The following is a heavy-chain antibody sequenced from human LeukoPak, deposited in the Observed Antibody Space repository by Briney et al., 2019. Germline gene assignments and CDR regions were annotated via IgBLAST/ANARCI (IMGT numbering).Heavy chain of an antibody. CDR2: MNPNSGNT. CDR1: GYTFTSYD. J-gene: IGHJ6*03. CDR3: ARGKRSSSSPRNYYMDV. Sequence: ASVKVSCKASGYTFTSYDINWVRQATGQGLEWMGWMNPNSGNTGYAQKFQGRVTITRNTSISTAYMELSSLRSEDTAVYYCARGKRSSSSPRNYYMDVWGKGTTVTVSS. V-gene: IGHV1-8*03. D-gene: IGHD6-6*01.